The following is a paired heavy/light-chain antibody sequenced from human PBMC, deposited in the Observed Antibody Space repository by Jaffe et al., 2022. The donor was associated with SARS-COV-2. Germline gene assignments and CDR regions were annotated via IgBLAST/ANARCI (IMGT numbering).Heavy chain of an antibody. Sequence: QVQLVESGGGVVQPGRSLRLSCAASGFTFSNYGMHWVRQAPGQGLEWVAVIWSDGNKKYYTDSVKDRFTISRDNSKNTLYLQMNSLRAEDTAVYYCARWSTSRSIDLWGRATLVTVSS. V-gene: IGHV3-33*01. CDR2: IWSDGNKK. CDR3: ARWSTSRSIDL. J-gene: IGHJ2*01. CDR1: GFTFSNYG. D-gene: IGHD2-2*01.
Light chain of an antibody. CDR2: EVS. Sequence: QSALTQPPSASGSPGQSVTISCTGTSSDVGGYNYVSWYQQHPGKAPKLMIYEVSKRPSGVPDRFSGSKSGNTASLTVSGLQADDEADYYCSSSAGSNNWVFGGGTKLTVL. J-gene: IGLJ3*02. CDR1: SSDVGGYNY. CDR3: SSSAGSNNWV. V-gene: IGLV2-8*01.